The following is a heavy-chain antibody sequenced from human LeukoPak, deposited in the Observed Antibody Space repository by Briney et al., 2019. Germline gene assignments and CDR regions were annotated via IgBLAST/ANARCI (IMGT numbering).Heavy chain of an antibody. D-gene: IGHD3-3*01. V-gene: IGHV3-30*02. CDR1: GFTFSSYG. CDR2: IRYDGSNK. J-gene: IGHJ4*02. Sequence: PGGSLRLSCAASGFTFSSYGMHWVRQAPGKGLEWVAFIRYDGSNKYYADSVKGRFTISRDNSKNTLYLQMNGLRAEDTAVYYCAKVYTYYDFWSGYYDDYWGQGTLVTVSS. CDR3: AKVYTYYDFWSGYYDDY.